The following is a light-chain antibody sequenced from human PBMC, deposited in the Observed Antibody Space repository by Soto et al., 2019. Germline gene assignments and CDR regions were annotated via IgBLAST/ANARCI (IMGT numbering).Light chain of an antibody. CDR1: QDITTY. J-gene: IGKJ1*01. CDR3: QKYDAAAWT. V-gene: IGKV1-27*01. Sequence: DIQMTQSPSSLSASVGDRVTMTCRASQDITTYLAWYQQKPGKVPKLLIYAASTLQSGVPSRFTGSGSGTDFTVTISSLQSEDVATYYCQKYDAAAWTFGQGTKVEMK. CDR2: AAS.